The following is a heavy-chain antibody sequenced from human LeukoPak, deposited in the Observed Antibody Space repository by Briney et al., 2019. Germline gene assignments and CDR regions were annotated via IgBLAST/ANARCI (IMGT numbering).Heavy chain of an antibody. V-gene: IGHV3-21*01. J-gene: IGHJ4*02. CDR2: ISSSSSYI. D-gene: IGHD3-22*01. CDR1: GFIFSSYS. Sequence: GGSLRVSCAASGFIFSSYSMKWFHQAKGKGLDWVSFISSSSSYIYYADSVKGRFTISRDNAKNSLYLQMNRLRADDTAVYYCAGAPYDSSGYYYYWGQGTLVTVSS. CDR3: AGAPYDSSGYYYY.